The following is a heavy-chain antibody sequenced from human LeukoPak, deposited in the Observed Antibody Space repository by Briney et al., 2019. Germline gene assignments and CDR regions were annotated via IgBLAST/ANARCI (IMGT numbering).Heavy chain of an antibody. CDR3: ARDPGVPAFDP. Sequence: GGSLRLSCAASGFTFSSYAMSWVRQAPGKGLEWVSYISSSSSTIYYADSVKGRFTISRDNAKNSLYLQMNSLRAEDTAVYYCARDPGVPAFDPWGQGTLVTVSS. D-gene: IGHD2-2*01. CDR2: ISSSSSTI. J-gene: IGHJ5*02. CDR1: GFTFSSYA. V-gene: IGHV3-48*01.